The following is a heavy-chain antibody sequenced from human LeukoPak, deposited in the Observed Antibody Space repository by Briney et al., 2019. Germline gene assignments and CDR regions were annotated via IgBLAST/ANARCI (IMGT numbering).Heavy chain of an antibody. CDR3: TRGSIAYYYMDV. CDR1: DGSISGYY. CDR2: IYYSGST. V-gene: IGHV4-59*01. D-gene: IGHD3-22*01. Sequence: SETLSLTCTVSDGSISGYYWSWVRLPPGKGLEWIGYIYYSGSTNYNPSLKSRVTISVDTSKNQFSLKLSSVTAADTAVYYCTRGSIAYYYMDVWGKGTTVTISS. J-gene: IGHJ6*03.